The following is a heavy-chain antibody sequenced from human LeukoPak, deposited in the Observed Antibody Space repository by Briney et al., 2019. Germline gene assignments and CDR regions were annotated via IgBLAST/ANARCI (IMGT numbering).Heavy chain of an antibody. D-gene: IGHD4-23*01. J-gene: IGHJ5*02. V-gene: IGHV1-18*04. CDR1: GYTFTSYY. CDR3: ARVTTVVTPNWFDP. CDR2: ISAYNGNT. Sequence: ASVKVSCKASGYTFTSYYMHWVRQAPGQGLEWMGWISAYNGNTNYAQKLQGRVTMTTDTSTSTAYMELRSLRSDDTAVYYCARVTTVVTPNWFDPWGQGTLVTVSS.